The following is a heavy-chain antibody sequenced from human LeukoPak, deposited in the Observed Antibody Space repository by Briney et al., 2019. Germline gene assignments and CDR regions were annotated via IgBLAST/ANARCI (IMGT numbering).Heavy chain of an antibody. CDR3: ASLSVWSLSVYSSGWYRHGMDV. Sequence: ASVTVSCKASGYTFTGYYMHWVRQAPGQGLEWMGWINPNSGGTNYAQKFQGRVTMTRDTSMSTAYMELSRLRSDDTAVYYCASLSVWSLSVYSSGWYRHGMDVWGQGTTVTVSS. J-gene: IGHJ6*02. CDR2: INPNSGGT. D-gene: IGHD6-19*01. CDR1: GYTFTGYY. V-gene: IGHV1-2*02.